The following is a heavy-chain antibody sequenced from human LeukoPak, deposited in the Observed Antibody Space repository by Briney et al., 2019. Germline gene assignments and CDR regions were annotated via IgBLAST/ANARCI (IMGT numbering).Heavy chain of an antibody. J-gene: IGHJ4*02. V-gene: IGHV3-30-3*01. CDR2: IPYDGSNK. CDR3: ARARFGYNRGPFDY. CDR1: GFTFSNYA. Sequence: PGRSLRLSCAASGFTFSNYAIHWVRQAPGKGLEWVAFIPYDGSNKHYADSVKGRFTISSDNSKNTLYLQMNSLRPEDTAVYYCARARFGYNRGPFDYWGQGTLVTVSS. D-gene: IGHD5-24*01.